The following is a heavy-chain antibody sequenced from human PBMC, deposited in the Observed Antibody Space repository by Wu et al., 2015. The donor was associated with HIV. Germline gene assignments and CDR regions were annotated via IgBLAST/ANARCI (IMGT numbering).Heavy chain of an antibody. CDR1: GDAFSPYP. CDR2: IIPMFDTA. J-gene: IGHJ4*02. V-gene: IGHV1-69*12. D-gene: IGHD5-12*01. CDR3: ARVKDIVATST. Sequence: QVQLVQSGAEVKKPGSSVKVSCKASGDAFSPYPINWVRQAPGQGLEWMGGIIPMFDTATYAQKFQGRVTISADESTSTAYMELRSLRSEDTAVYYCARVKDIVATSTWGQGTLVTVSS.